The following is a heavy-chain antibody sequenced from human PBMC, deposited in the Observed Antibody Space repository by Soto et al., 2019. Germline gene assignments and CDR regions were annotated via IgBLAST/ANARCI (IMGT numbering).Heavy chain of an antibody. Sequence: GGSLRLSCAASGFTFSSYGMHWVRQAPGKGLEWVAVISSDGSNKYYADSVKGRFTISRDNSKNTLYLQMNSLRAEDTAVYYCAKDLTTTVTTYYFDYWGQGTLVTVSS. CDR1: GFTFSSYG. D-gene: IGHD4-17*01. J-gene: IGHJ4*02. CDR3: AKDLTTTVTTYYFDY. CDR2: ISSDGSNK. V-gene: IGHV3-30*18.